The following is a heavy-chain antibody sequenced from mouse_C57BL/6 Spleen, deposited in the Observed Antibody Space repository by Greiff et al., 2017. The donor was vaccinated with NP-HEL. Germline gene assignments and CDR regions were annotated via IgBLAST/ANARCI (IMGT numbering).Heavy chain of an antibody. V-gene: IGHV2-5*01. Sequence: QVQLKQSGPGLVQPSQSLSITCTVSGFSLTSYGVHWVRQSPGKGLEWLGVIWRGGSTDYNAAFMSRLSITKDNSKSQVFFKMNSLQADDTAIYYCAKPSTVVAEGYAMDYWGQGTSVTVSS. CDR3: AKPSTVVAEGYAMDY. CDR2: IWRGGST. J-gene: IGHJ4*01. CDR1: GFSLTSYG. D-gene: IGHD1-1*01.